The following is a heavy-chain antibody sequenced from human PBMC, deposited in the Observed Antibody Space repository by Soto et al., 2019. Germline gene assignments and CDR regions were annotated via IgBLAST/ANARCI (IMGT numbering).Heavy chain of an antibody. CDR2: IYYSGSP. Sequence: GKGVEWIGYIYYSGSPNYNPSLKSRVTISVDTSQTQFSLKLSAVTAADTAVYYCGRSVVVPAAMAYNWFDPWGQGTLVTVS. J-gene: IGHJ5*02. V-gene: IGHV4-59*01. CDR3: GRSVVVPAAMAYNWFDP. D-gene: IGHD2-2*01.